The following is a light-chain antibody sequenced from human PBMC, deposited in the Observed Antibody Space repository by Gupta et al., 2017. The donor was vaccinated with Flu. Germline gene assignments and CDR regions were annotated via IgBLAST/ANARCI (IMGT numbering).Light chain of an antibody. CDR1: QGIGTD. CDR2: EVS. V-gene: IGKV1-17*01. CDR3: LQHNNSPPT. Sequence: DIQMTQSPSSLSASVGDRVTITCRASQGIGTDLGWYQQKPGKAPKRLIYEVSRLQNWVLSRFSASGSETEFSLTISSLQPEDFATYYCLQHNNSPPTFGQGTKVEVK. J-gene: IGKJ1*01.